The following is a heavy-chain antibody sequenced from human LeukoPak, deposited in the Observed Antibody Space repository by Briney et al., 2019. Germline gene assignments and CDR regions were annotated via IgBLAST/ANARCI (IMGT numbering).Heavy chain of an antibody. Sequence: SETLSPTCAVYGGSFSGYYWSWIRQPPGKGLEWIGEINHSGSTNYNPSLESRVTISVDTSKNQFSLKLSSVTAADTAVYYCARGISSSGWSYWYFDLWGRGTLVTVSS. D-gene: IGHD6-19*01. CDR1: GGSFSGYY. CDR3: ARGISSSGWSYWYFDL. CDR2: INHSGST. V-gene: IGHV4-34*01. J-gene: IGHJ2*01.